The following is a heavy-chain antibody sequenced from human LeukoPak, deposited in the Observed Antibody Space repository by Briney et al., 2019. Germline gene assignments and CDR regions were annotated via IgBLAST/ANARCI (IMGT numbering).Heavy chain of an antibody. Sequence: GGSLRLSCAASGFTFSTYAMYWVRQAPGKGLEWVSAISDTGGSTYYADSVKGRFTISRDNSKNTLYLQMNSLRAEDTAVYYCARDIRYYDFWSGYFDYWGQGTLVTVSS. J-gene: IGHJ4*02. V-gene: IGHV3-23*01. CDR2: ISDTGGST. CDR1: GFTFSTYA. D-gene: IGHD3-3*01. CDR3: ARDIRYYDFWSGYFDY.